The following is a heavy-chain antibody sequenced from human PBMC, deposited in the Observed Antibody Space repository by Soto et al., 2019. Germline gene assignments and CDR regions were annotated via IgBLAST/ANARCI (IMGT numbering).Heavy chain of an antibody. CDR3: ARKAMDNYGLDV. V-gene: IGHV1-8*01. CDR1: AYTFTSSD. D-gene: IGHD2-8*01. CDR2: MNPDNGHT. J-gene: IGHJ6*02. Sequence: QVQLVQSGAEVKKPGASVMFSCKASAYTFTSSDINWVRQATGQGLEWMGWMNPDNGHTGYAQRFQGRITMTRDTSITTAYMELNSLTSEDTAVYFCARKAMDNYGLDVWGQGTTVTVSS.